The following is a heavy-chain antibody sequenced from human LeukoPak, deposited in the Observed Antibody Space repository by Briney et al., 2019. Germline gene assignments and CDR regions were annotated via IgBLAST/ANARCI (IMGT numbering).Heavy chain of an antibody. D-gene: IGHD3-3*01. CDR3: TRTPTRSYDFVW. Sequence: SVKVSCKASVGTLSSYAIRRVRQAPGQGLEWMGGIVPIFATTNYAQKFQGRVTISADESTRTAYMELSSLSSRDTPVYFCTRTPTRSYDFVWWGQGTLVTVSS. V-gene: IGHV1-69*13. CDR2: IVPIFATT. J-gene: IGHJ4*02. CDR1: VGTLSSYA.